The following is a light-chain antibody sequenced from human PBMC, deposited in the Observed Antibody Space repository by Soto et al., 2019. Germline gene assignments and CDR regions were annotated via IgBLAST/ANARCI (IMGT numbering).Light chain of an antibody. J-gene: IGLJ3*02. Sequence: QSALTQPASVSGSPGQSITISCTGTSSDVGGYNYVSWYQHHPGKAPKVMIYEVSNRPSGVSNRFSGSKSGNTASLTISGLQAEDEAEYYCCSCTNTNPLVFGGGTKLTVL. CDR3: CSCTNTNPLV. CDR1: SSDVGGYNY. CDR2: EVS. V-gene: IGLV2-14*01.